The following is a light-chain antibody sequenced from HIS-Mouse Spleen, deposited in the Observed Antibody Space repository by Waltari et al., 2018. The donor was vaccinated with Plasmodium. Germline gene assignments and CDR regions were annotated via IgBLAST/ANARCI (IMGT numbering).Light chain of an antibody. CDR2: EDS. CDR1: ALPKKY. CDR3: YSTDSSGNHRV. J-gene: IGLJ3*02. V-gene: IGLV3-10*01. Sequence: SYELTQPPSVSVSPGQTARITCSGDALPKKYAYWYQQKSGQAPVLGIYEDSKRPSGFPGRFSGASSGTMANLTISGAQVEDEADYYCYSTDSSGNHRVFGGGTKLTVL.